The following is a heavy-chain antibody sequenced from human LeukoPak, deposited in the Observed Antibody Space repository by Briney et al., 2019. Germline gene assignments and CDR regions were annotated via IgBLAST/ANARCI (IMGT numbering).Heavy chain of an antibody. D-gene: IGHD2-2*03. CDR2: ISAYNGNT. Sequence: GASVKVSCKASGYTFTSYGISWVRQAPGQGLEWMGWISAYNGNTNYAQKFQGRVTMTRNTSISTAYMELSSLRSEDTAVYYCARGRIPRGYCSSTSCYHFDYWGQGTLVTVSS. J-gene: IGHJ4*02. V-gene: IGHV1-18*01. CDR1: GYTFTSYG. CDR3: ARGRIPRGYCSSTSCYHFDY.